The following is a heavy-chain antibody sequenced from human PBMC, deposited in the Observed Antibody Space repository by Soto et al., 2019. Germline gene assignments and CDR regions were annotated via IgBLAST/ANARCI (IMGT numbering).Heavy chain of an antibody. J-gene: IGHJ4*02. Sequence: QVQLVQSGAEVKKPGSSVKVSCKASGGTFRTYAISWVRQAPGQGLEWMGGIIPIFGKANYAQKFQGRVSITADESKSKAYMELRSMRSEDTAVYYCARGSEENTAMAHPYDYWGQGTLVTVSS. CDR3: ARGSEENTAMAHPYDY. V-gene: IGHV1-69*01. CDR2: IIPIFGKA. CDR1: GGTFRTYA. D-gene: IGHD5-18*01.